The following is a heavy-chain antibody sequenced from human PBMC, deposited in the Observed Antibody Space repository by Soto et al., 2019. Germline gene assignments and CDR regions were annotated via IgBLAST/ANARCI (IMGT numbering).Heavy chain of an antibody. CDR1: GFTFSSYT. CDR3: VRTIVGATKGGWFDP. CDR2: FSGRDATR. D-gene: IGHD1-26*01. Sequence: VQLSESGGGLVQPGGSLRLSCTASGFTFSSYTMSWVRQAPGKGLEWVSSFSGRDATRYYADSVKGRFTISRDNSKNTLYLQMNSLRAEDTALYFCVRTIVGATKGGWFDPWGQGALVTVSS. J-gene: IGHJ5*02. V-gene: IGHV3-23*01.